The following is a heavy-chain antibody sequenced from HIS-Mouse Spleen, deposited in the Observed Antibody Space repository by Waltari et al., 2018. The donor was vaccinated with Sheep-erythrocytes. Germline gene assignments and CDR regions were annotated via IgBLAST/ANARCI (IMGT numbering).Heavy chain of an antibody. J-gene: IGHJ4*02. CDR1: GRSISSSRYY. Sequence: QLQLQESGPGLVKPSETLSLTCTVSGRSISSSRYYWGWIRQPPGKGLEWIGSIYYSGSTYYNPSLKSRVTISVDTSKNQFSLKLSSVTAADTAVYYCARDSPIEDYWGQGTLVTVSS. D-gene: IGHD3-22*01. CDR3: ARDSPIEDY. V-gene: IGHV4-39*07. CDR2: IYYSGST.